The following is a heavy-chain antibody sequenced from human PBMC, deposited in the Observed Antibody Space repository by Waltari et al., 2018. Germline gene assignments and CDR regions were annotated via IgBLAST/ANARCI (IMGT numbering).Heavy chain of an antibody. V-gene: IGHV1-18*04. Sequence: QVLLVQSGFEVKKPGASVKVSCKASGYTFSNYGVNWVRQAPGQGIEWVGWIGPYNDNTDYAQKFQGRVTMTSHTSTSTAYMELRSLTSDDTAVYFCARSTGTTQASDYWGQGTLVTVSS. CDR1: GYTFSNYG. D-gene: IGHD1-1*01. CDR3: ARSTGTTQASDY. CDR2: IGPYNDNT. J-gene: IGHJ4*02.